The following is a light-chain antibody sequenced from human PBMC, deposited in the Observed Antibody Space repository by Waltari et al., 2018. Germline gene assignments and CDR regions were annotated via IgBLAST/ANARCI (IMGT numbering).Light chain of an antibody. CDR1: SSDIGDYNF. J-gene: IGLJ3*02. Sequence: QSALTQPPSASGSPGQSVTISCTGTSSDIGDYNFVSWDQQHPGKAPKVLIYEVSKRPSGVPDRFSGSKSGNTASLTVSGLQAEDEADYYCSSHAGSWVFGGGTKLTVL. CDR3: SSHAGSWV. CDR2: EVS. V-gene: IGLV2-8*01.